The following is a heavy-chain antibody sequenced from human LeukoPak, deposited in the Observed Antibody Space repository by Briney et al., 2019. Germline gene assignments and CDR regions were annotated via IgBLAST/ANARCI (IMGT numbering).Heavy chain of an antibody. CDR1: GLTFSSYS. CDR2: ISSSSSTI. J-gene: IGHJ4*02. Sequence: PGGSLRLSCAASGLTFSSYSMNWVRQAPGKGLEWVSYISSSSSTIYYADSVKGRFTVSRDNAKNSLYLQMNSLRAEDTAVYYCARESGGIDYWGQGTLVTVSS. V-gene: IGHV3-48*01. D-gene: IGHD3-16*01. CDR3: ARESGGIDY.